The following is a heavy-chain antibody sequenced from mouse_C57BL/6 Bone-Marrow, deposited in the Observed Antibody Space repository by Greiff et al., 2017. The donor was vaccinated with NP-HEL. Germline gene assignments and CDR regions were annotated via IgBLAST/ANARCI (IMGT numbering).Heavy chain of an antibody. V-gene: IGHV1-53*01. CDR2: INPSNGGT. CDR3: ASPAVYYYGSRAFDY. D-gene: IGHD1-1*01. Sequence: QVHVKQPGTELVKPGASVKLSCKASGYTFTSYWMHWVKQRPGQGLEWIGNINPSNGGTNYNEKFKSKATLTVDKSSSTAYMQLSSLTSEDSAVYYCASPAVYYYGSRAFDYWGQGTTLTVSS. CDR1: GYTFTSYW. J-gene: IGHJ2*01.